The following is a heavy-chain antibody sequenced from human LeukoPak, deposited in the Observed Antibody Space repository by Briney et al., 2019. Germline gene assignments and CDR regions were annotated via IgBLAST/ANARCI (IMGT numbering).Heavy chain of an antibody. CDR3: ARDELQWLPPYYYYYGMDV. CDR2: IYYSGST. CDR1: GGSISSYY. V-gene: IGHV4-59*01. J-gene: IGHJ6*02. Sequence: SETLSLTCTVSGGSISSYYWSWIRQPPGKGLEWIGYIYYSGSTNYNPSLKSRVTMSVDTSKNQFSLKLSSVTAADTAVYYCARDELQWLPPYYYYYGMDVWGQGNTVNVSS. D-gene: IGHD6-19*01.